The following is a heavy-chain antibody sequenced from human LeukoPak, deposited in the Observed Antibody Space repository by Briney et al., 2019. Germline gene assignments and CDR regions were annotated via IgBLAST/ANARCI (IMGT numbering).Heavy chain of an antibody. J-gene: IGHJ4*02. V-gene: IGHV3-23*01. Sequence: GGSLRLSCAASGFIFSDYAMGWVRQAPGKGLEWVSAISGSGGSTYYADSVKGRFTISRDNSKNTLYLQMSSLRAEDTAVYYCAKENVVVAAAVPDYWGQGTLVTVSS. CDR2: ISGSGGST. CDR3: AKENVVVAAAVPDY. D-gene: IGHD2-15*01. CDR1: GFIFSDYA.